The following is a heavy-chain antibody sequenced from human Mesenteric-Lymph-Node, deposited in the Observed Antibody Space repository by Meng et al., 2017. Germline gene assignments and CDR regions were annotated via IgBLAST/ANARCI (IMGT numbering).Heavy chain of an antibody. Sequence: GESLKISCAASGFTFSSYWMSWVRQAPGKGLEWVANIKQDGSEKYYVDSVKGRFTISRDNAKNSLYLQMNSLRAEDTAVYYCAREWDIVVVVAATPGNFFDYWGQGTLVTVSS. J-gene: IGHJ4*02. CDR3: AREWDIVVVVAATPGNFFDY. CDR1: GFTFSSYW. CDR2: IKQDGSEK. D-gene: IGHD2-15*01. V-gene: IGHV3-7*01.